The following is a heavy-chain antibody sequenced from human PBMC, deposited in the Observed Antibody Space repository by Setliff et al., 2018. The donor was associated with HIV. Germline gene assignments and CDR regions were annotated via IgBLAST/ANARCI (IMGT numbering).Heavy chain of an antibody. V-gene: IGHV4-34*01. Sequence: PSDTLSLTCAVYGGSFNDYYWTWIRQPPGKGLEWIGEIDHSGSTKYHASLKSRVTISIDTSKNQISLKLSSVTAADTAVYFCARDRHSSGLGSYGPWGPGILVTVSS. J-gene: IGHJ5*02. CDR2: IDHSGST. D-gene: IGHD3-10*01. CDR1: GGSFNDYY. CDR3: ARDRHSSGLGSYGP.